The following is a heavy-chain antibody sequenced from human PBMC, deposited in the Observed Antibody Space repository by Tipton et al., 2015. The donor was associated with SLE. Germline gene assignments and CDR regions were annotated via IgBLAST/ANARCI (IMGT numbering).Heavy chain of an antibody. CDR2: TYYRYKWDY. V-gene: IGHV6-1*01. Sequence: GLVKPSQTLSLTCAISGDSVSSNTVAWNWIRQSPSSGLEWLGRTYYRYKWDYDYALSLKSRITINPDTSKNQFYLQLNSMTPEDTAVYYCARGTFSAFDLWGQGTLVTVSS. J-gene: IGHJ3*01. CDR3: ARGTFSAFDL. D-gene: IGHD2/OR15-2a*01. CDR1: GDSVSSNTVA.